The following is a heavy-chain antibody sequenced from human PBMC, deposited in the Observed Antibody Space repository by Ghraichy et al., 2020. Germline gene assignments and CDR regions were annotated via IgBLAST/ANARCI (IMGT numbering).Heavy chain of an antibody. Sequence: SETLSLTCTVSGGSISSYYWSWIRQPPGKGLEWIGYIYYSGSTNYNPSLKSRVTISVDTSKNQFSVKLSSVTAADTAVYYCARAAPDFWSGYYFDYWGQGTLVTVSS. J-gene: IGHJ4*02. CDR3: ARAAPDFWSGYYFDY. CDR2: IYYSGST. D-gene: IGHD3-3*01. V-gene: IGHV4-59*01. CDR1: GGSISSYY.